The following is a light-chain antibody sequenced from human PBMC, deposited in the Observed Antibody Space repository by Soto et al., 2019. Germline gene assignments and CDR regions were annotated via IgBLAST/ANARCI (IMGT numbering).Light chain of an antibody. CDR2: GAS. CDR3: QQYYSWPLT. V-gene: IGKV3-15*01. J-gene: IGKJ5*01. Sequence: EKVTTQSPATLSVSPGESVTLSCRASQSVTTNLAWYQQKPGQAPRLLIYGASTGATDIPARFSGGGSGTEFTLTISSLQSEDSAVYYCQQYYSWPLTFGQGTRLEIK. CDR1: QSVTTN.